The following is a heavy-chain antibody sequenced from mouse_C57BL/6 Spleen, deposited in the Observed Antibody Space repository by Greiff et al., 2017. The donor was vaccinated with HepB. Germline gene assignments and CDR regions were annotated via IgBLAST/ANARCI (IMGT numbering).Heavy chain of an antibody. J-gene: IGHJ4*01. CDR3: AKGIPYYYAMDY. Sequence: EVQLQQSGPELVKPGASVKMSCKASGYTFTDYNMHWVKQSHGKSLEWIGYINPINGGTSYNQKFKGKATLTVNKSSSTAYMELRSLTSEDSAVYYCAKGIPYYYAMDYWGQGTSVTVSS. V-gene: IGHV1-22*01. CDR1: GYTFTDYN. CDR2: INPINGGT.